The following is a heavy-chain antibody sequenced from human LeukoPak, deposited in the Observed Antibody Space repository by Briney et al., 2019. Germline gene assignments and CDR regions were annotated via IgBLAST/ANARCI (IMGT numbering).Heavy chain of an antibody. CDR1: GFTFSSYS. CDR2: ISSSSSTI. CDR3: ASDWGGLTYYYDSSGADY. V-gene: IGHV3-48*01. J-gene: IGHJ4*02. D-gene: IGHD3-22*01. Sequence: PGGSLRLSCAASGFTFSSYSMNWVRQAPGKGLEWVSYISSSSSTIYYADSVKGRFTISRDNAKNSLYLQMNSLRAEDTAVYYCASDWGGLTYYYDSSGADYWGQGTLVTVSS.